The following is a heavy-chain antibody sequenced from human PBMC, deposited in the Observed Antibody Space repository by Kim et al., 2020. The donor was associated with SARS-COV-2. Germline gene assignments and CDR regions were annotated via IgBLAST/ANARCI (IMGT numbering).Heavy chain of an antibody. J-gene: IGHJ5*02. V-gene: IGHV4-34*01. CDR2: INHSGST. D-gene: IGHD3-10*01. CDR1: GGSFSGYY. Sequence: SETLSLTCAVYGGSFSGYYWSWIRQPPGKGLEWIGEINHSGSTNYNPSLKSRVTISVDTSKKQFSLKLSSVTAADTAVYYCARGTPVRGVIITAYNWFDPWGQGTLVTVSS. CDR3: ARGTPVRGVIITAYNWFDP.